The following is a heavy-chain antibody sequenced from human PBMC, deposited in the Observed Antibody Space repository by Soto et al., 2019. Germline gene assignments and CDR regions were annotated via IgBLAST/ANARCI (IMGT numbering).Heavy chain of an antibody. D-gene: IGHD6-13*01. Sequence: PSETLSLTCTVSGGSISSSSYYWGWIRQPPGKGLEWIGSIYYSGSTYYNPSLKSRVTISVDTSKNQFSLKLSSVTAADTAVYYCARMYAGGAAAGPDYWGQGTLGTVSS. J-gene: IGHJ4*02. CDR2: IYYSGST. V-gene: IGHV4-39*01. CDR3: ARMYAGGAAAGPDY. CDR1: GGSISSSSYY.